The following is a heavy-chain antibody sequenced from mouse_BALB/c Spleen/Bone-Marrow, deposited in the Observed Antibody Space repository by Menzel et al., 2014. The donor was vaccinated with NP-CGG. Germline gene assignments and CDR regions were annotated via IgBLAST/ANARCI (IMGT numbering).Heavy chain of an antibody. Sequence: VQLKESGPELVKPGASMKISCKASGYSFTDYTMHWVKQSHGKNLEWIGLINTYNGGTKYNQKFKGKATLTIDKSSSTAYMELLSLTSEDSTVYYCTSHSPFAYWGQGTLVTVSA. CDR2: INTYNGGT. J-gene: IGHJ3*01. CDR3: TSHSPFAY. CDR1: GYSFTDYT. V-gene: IGHV1-18*01. D-gene: IGHD3-1*01.